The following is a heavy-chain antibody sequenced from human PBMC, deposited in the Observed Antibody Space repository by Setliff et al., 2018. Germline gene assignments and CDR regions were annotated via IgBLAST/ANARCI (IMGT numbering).Heavy chain of an antibody. J-gene: IGHJ4*02. CDR2: IDTSGST. D-gene: IGHD3-22*01. V-gene: IGHV4-4*08. CDR1: GGSINNYY. CDR3: AREYYYARSRNFDY. Sequence: SETLSLTCTVSGGSINNYYWSWIRQSPGKGLEWIGYIDTSGSTDYNPSLKSRVTISVDTSKNQLSLKLSSVTAADTAVYYCAREYYYARSRNFDYWGQGTLVTVSS.